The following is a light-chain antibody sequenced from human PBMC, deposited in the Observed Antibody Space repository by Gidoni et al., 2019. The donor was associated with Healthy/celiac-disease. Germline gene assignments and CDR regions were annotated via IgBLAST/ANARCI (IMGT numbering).Light chain of an antibody. Sequence: DIQLTQSPSSLSASVGDRVTTTCRASQSISSDLNWYQQKPGKAPKLLIYAASSLQSGVPSRFSGSGSWTDFTLTISSLQPEDFATYYCQQSYSTPQTFGQGTKLEIK. CDR2: AAS. CDR3: QQSYSTPQT. CDR1: QSISSD. V-gene: IGKV1-39*01. J-gene: IGKJ2*01.